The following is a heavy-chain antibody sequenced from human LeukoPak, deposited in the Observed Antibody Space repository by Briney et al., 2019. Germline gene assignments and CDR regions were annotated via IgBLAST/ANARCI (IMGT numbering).Heavy chain of an antibody. J-gene: IGHJ5*02. CDR3: ARDPRYKGYCSGGSCYNWFDP. D-gene: IGHD2-15*01. CDR1: GYTITNNY. Sequence: GASVKVSCKASGYTITNNYMHWVRQAPGQGLEWMGWISAYNGNANYAQKLQGRVTMTTDTSTSTAYMELRSLRSDDTAVYYCARDPRYKGYCSGGSCYNWFDPWGQGTLVTVSS. CDR2: ISAYNGNA. V-gene: IGHV1-18*04.